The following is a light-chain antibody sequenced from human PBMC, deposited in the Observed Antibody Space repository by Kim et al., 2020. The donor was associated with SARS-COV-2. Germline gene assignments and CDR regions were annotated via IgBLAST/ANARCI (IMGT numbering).Light chain of an antibody. Sequence: QTATLTCTGNSNNVGNEGAAWLQQHQGHPPKFLSYRNNNRPLGISERLSASRSGNTASLTITGLQPEDEADYYCSAWDSSLNAWVFGGGTQLTVL. CDR3: SAWDSSLNAWV. J-gene: IGLJ2*01. V-gene: IGLV10-54*01. CDR2: RNN. CDR1: SNNVGNEG.